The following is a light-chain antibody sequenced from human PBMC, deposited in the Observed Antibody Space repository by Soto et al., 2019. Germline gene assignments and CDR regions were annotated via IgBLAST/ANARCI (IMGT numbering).Light chain of an antibody. CDR1: RGIGNY. J-gene: IGKJ4*01. CDR2: PAS. Sequence: DVQMTQSPSSLSASVGDRVTITCRASRGIGNYLAWYQQTPGKGPNLLIYPASALQSGVSSRFSGSGSGTDFTLTISSLQPGDVATYYCQRYDDAPLSFGGGTKVEL. V-gene: IGKV1-27*01. CDR3: QRYDDAPLS.